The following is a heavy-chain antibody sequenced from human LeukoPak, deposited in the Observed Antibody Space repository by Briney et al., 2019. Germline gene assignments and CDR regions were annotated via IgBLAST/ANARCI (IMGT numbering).Heavy chain of an antibody. CDR1: GFTFSSYS. V-gene: IGHV3-48*01. J-gene: IGHJ1*01. CDR2: ISSSSSTI. D-gene: IGHD6-13*01. Sequence: AGGSLRLSCAASGFTFSSYSMNWVRQAPGKGLEWVSYISSSSSTIYYADSVKGRFTISRDNAKNSLYLQMNSLRAEDTAVYYCARGRPSRWQEYFQHWGQGTLVTVSS. CDR3: ARGRPSRWQEYFQH.